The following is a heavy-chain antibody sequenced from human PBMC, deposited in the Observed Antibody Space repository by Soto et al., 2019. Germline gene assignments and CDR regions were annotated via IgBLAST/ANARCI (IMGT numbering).Heavy chain of an antibody. D-gene: IGHD6-13*01. V-gene: IGHV1-18*01. CDR3: ARVSSSSCHDYYYGMAV. Sequence: QAPGQELEWMGWISAYNGNTNYAQKLQGRVTMTTDTSTSTAYMELRSLRSDDTAVYYCARVSSSSCHDYYYGMAVWGQGTTVPVSS. J-gene: IGHJ6*02. CDR2: ISAYNGNT.